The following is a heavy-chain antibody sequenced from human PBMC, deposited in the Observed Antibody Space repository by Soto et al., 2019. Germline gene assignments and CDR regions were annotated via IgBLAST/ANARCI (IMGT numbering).Heavy chain of an antibody. CDR2: IYTSGST. D-gene: IGHD6-13*01. CDR1: GGSISSYY. J-gene: IGHJ6*02. CDR3: ARGEGYSSSWYPDYYYYGMDV. V-gene: IGHV4-4*07. Sequence: PSETLSLTCTVSGGSISSYYWSWIRQPAGKGLEWIGRIYTSGSTNYNPSLKSRVTMSVDTSKNQFSLKLSSVTAADTAVYYCARGEGYSSSWYPDYYYYGMDVWGQGTTVTVSS.